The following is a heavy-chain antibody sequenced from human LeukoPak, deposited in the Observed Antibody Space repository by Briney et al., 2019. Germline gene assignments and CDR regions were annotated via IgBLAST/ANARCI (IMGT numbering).Heavy chain of an antibody. CDR3: ARSYTAMVVAFDY. CDR2: IFYTGST. Sequence: SETLSLTCTVSGDSLSSSYWSWIRQPPGKGLEWIGHIFYTGSTNYNPSLKTRVSISVDTSKNQFSLKLSSVTAADTAVYYCARSYTAMVVAFDYWGQGTLVTVSS. D-gene: IGHD5-18*01. J-gene: IGHJ4*02. CDR1: GDSLSSSY. V-gene: IGHV4-59*08.